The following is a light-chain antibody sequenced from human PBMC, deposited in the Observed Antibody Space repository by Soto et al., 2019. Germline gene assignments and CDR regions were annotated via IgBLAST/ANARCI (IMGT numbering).Light chain of an antibody. Sequence: EIVMTQSPATLSVSPGERATLSCRASQSVSSNLVWYQQKPGQAPRLLISGASTRAAGISDRVRGSGSGTECTLTISRLRSEDSAIYYCQQYFEWPPMTFGQGTKVDI. CDR1: QSVSSN. CDR3: QQYFEWPPMT. J-gene: IGKJ1*01. V-gene: IGKV3-15*01. CDR2: GAS.